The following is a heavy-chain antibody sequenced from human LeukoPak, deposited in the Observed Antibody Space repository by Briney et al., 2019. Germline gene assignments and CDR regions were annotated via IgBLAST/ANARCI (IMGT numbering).Heavy chain of an antibody. Sequence: PSETLSLTCTVSGGAFSSNTYYWGWIRQPPGKGLDWIGSIYYSGSTYYNPSLKSRVTISVDTSNNQFSLKLTSVTAADAAVYFFARQLPTAAADTRGYFDYWGQGTVVTVSS. J-gene: IGHJ4*02. CDR3: ARQLPTAAADTRGYFDY. D-gene: IGHD6-25*01. CDR2: IYYSGST. CDR1: GGAFSSNTYY. V-gene: IGHV4-39*01.